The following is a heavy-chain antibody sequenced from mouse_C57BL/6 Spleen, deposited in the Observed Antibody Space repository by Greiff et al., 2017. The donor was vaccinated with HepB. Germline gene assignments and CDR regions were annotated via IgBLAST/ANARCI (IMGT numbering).Heavy chain of an antibody. CDR1: GYSITSGYY. CDR2: ISYDGSN. CDR3: ASRLRDWYFDV. Sequence: EVKLMESGPGLVKPSQSLSLTCSVTGYSITSGYYWNWIRQFPGNKLEWMGYISYDGSNNYNPSLKNRISITRDTSKNQFFLKLNSVTTEDTATYYCASRLRDWYFDVWGTGTTVTVSS. D-gene: IGHD1-1*01. V-gene: IGHV3-6*01. J-gene: IGHJ1*03.